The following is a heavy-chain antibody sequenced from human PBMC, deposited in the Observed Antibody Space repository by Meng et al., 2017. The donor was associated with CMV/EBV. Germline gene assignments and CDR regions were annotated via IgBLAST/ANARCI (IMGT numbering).Heavy chain of an antibody. CDR1: TLNSYA. V-gene: IGHV1-69*05. CDR2: IIPIFGTA. CDR3: ARVAYYDILTGYDNWFDP. D-gene: IGHD3-9*01. J-gene: IGHJ5*02. Sequence: TLNSYAISWVRQAPGQGLEWMGGIIPIFGTANYAQKFQGRVTITTDESTSTAYMELSSLRSEDTAVYYCARVAYYDILTGYDNWFDPWGQGTLVTVSS.